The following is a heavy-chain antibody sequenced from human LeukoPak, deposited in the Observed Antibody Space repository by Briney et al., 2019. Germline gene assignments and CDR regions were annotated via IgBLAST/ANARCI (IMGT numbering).Heavy chain of an antibody. V-gene: IGHV3-23*01. D-gene: IGHD3-3*01. CDR1: GFTFSSYA. CDR3: ANSGEEPYYDFWSGYYPYGDYFDY. Sequence: GGSLRLSCAASGFTFSSYAMNWVRQAPGKGLEWVSAISGSGGSTYYADSVKGRFTISRDNSKNTLYLQMNSLRAEDTAVYYCANSGEEPYYDFWSGYYPYGDYFDYWGQGTLVTVSS. J-gene: IGHJ4*02. CDR2: ISGSGGST.